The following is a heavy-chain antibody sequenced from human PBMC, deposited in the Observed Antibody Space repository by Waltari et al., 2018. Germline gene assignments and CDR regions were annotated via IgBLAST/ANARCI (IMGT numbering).Heavy chain of an antibody. J-gene: IGHJ6*02. D-gene: IGHD5-18*01. CDR3: VREWGYGENGLDV. V-gene: IGHV3-74*01. Sequence: EVQLVESGGGLVQPGGSLRLSCAASGFTFRSYWMHWVRQAPGKGLGWVYHVNSEGSRTSYADAVKGRFTTSRDNAKDTLYLQMNSLRDEDTAVYYCVREWGYGENGLDVWGQGTTVTVSS. CDR1: GFTFRSYW. CDR2: VNSEGSRT.